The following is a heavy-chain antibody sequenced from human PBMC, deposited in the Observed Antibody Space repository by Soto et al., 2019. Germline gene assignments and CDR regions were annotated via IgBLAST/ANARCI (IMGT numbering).Heavy chain of an antibody. CDR3: ARLYCISTSCYLGMDV. V-gene: IGHV1-18*01. CDR2: ISAYNGNR. J-gene: IGHJ6*02. Sequence: QVQLVQSGAEVKKPGASAKVSCKASGYTFTSYGISWVRQAPGQGLEWMGWISAYNGNRNYVQKLQGRVTMTTDTSTSTAYMELRSLRSDDTAVYYCARLYCISTSCYLGMDVWGQGTTVTVSS. D-gene: IGHD2-2*01. CDR1: GYTFTSYG.